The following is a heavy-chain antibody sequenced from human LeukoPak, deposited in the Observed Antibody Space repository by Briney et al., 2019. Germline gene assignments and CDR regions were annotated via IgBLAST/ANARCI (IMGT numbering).Heavy chain of an antibody. CDR2: INSEGSST. D-gene: IGHD6-13*01. J-gene: IGHJ4*02. CDR3: AREAWQQGFH. CDR1: GFTFSGHW. Sequence: GGSLRLSCAASGFTFSGHWMYWVRQAPGKGLVWVSRINSEGSSTAYAAFVKGRFTISRDNAKNTLFLQMNSLRVEDTAVYYCAREAWQQGFHWGQGTLVTVSS. V-gene: IGHV3-74*01.